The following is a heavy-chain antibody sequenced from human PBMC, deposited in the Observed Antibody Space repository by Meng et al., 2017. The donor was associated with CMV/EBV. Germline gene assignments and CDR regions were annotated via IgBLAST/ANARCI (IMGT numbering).Heavy chain of an antibody. CDR2: IYYSGST. CDR1: GGSISSGGYY. J-gene: IGHJ6*02. V-gene: IGHV4-31*02. D-gene: IGHD5-12*01. CDR3: ARFIAAMNSYGMDV. Sequence: GGSISSGGYYWSWIRQHPGKGLEWIGYIYYSGSTYYNPSLKSRVTISVDTSKNQFSLKLSSVTAADTAVYYCARFIAAMNSYGMDVWGQGTTVTVSS.